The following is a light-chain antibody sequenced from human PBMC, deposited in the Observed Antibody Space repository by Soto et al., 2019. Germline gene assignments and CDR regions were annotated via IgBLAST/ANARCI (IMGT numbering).Light chain of an antibody. V-gene: IGKV1-5*03. J-gene: IGKJ1*01. Sequence: IQMTQSPSTLSAFVGDRVTITCRASQSISDWLAWYQQKPGKAPNLLIYRASTLHSGVPSRFSGSGSGTEFTLTISSLQPDDFATYYCQHYSTYFSRTFGQGTKVDIK. CDR2: RAS. CDR1: QSISDW. CDR3: QHYSTYFSRT.